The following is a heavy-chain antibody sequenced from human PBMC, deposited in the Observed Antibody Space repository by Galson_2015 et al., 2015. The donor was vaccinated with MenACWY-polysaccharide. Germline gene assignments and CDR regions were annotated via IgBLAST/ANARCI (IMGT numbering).Heavy chain of an antibody. CDR1: GSTFSSFD. CDR3: AREFTGDGSSWYYWYFDL. V-gene: IGHV3-13*01. CDR2: IGTGGDT. Sequence: SLRLSCAASGSTFSSFDMHWVRHVIGKGLEWVAAIGTGGDTYYSGSVKGRFTISRENAKNSLYLQMNSLRAGDTAVYYYAREFTGDGSSWYYWYFDLWGRGTLVTVSS. D-gene: IGHD6-13*01. J-gene: IGHJ2*01.